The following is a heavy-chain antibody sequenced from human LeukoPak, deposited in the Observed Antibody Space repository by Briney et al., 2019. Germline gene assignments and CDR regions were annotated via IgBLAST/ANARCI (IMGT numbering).Heavy chain of an antibody. CDR2: TNYRSKWYN. Sequence: SQTLSLTCDISGDSVSGNIVAWDWIRQSPSRGLEWLGRTNYRSKWYNDYAVSVRGRITINPDTSKNRFSLQLDSVTPEDTAVYYCARGSSGSFDYWGQGTLVTVSS. J-gene: IGHJ4*02. V-gene: IGHV6-1*01. D-gene: IGHD6-19*01. CDR1: GDSVSGNIVA. CDR3: ARGSSGSFDY.